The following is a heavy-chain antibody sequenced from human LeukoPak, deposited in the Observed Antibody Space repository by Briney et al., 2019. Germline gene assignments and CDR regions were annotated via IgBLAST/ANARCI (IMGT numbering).Heavy chain of an antibody. D-gene: IGHD3-22*01. CDR2: MYYSGST. V-gene: IGHV4-39*01. CDR3: ARQYYDNTGYYYFDY. Sequence: PSETLSLTCTVSGGSITGSSYYWGWIRLPPGKGLEWIGSMYYSGSTYYNPSLKGRVTIPVDTSKNQFSLRLSSVTAADTAVYYCARQYYDNTGYYYFDYWGQGNLVTVSS. CDR1: GGSITGSSYY. J-gene: IGHJ4*02.